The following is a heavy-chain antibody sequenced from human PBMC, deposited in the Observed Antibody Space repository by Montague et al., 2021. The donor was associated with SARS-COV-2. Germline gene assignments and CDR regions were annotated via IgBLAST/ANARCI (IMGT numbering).Heavy chain of an antibody. CDR3: ARGPSDTYYYNGMDV. J-gene: IGHJ6*02. Sequence: WLVLIYWDGYKHYNPSLMSRLTISKDTSQNLVVLTMTNMDPVDTATYYCARGPSDTYYYNGMDVWGRGTTVTVSS. CDR2: IYWDGYK. V-gene: IGHV2-70*19.